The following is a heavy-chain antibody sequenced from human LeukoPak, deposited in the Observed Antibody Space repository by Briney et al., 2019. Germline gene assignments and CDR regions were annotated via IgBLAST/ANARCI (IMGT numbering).Heavy chain of an antibody. CDR2: IKQDGSEK. CDR1: GFTFSSYW. CDR3: ARYNWRSRMDV. J-gene: IGHJ6*02. V-gene: IGHV3-7*01. Sequence: GGSLRLSCAASGFTFSSYWMSWVRQAPGKGLEWVANIKQDGSEKYYVDSVKGRFTISRDNAKNSLYLQMNSLGAEDTAVYYCARYNWRSRMDVWGQGTTVTVSS. D-gene: IGHD1-20*01.